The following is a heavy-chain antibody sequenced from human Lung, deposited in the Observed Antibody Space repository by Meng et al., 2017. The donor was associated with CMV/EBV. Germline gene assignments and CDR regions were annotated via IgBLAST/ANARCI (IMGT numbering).Heavy chain of an antibody. D-gene: IGHD2-2*01. CDR1: GYTFTGYY. CDR2: INPNSGGT. Sequence: ASVXVSCKASGYTFTGYYMHWVRQAPGQGLEWMGWINPNSGGTNYAQKFQGRVTMTRDTSISTAYMELSRLRSDDTAVYYCASLLGYCSSTSCYEGNYYFDYXGQGXLVTVSS. V-gene: IGHV1-2*02. J-gene: IGHJ4*02. CDR3: ASLLGYCSSTSCYEGNYYFDY.